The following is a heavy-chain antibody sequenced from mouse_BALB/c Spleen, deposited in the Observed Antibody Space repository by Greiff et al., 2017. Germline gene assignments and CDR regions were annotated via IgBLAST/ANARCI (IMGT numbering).Heavy chain of an antibody. Sequence: DVQLQESGAELVRSGASVKLSCTASGFNIKDYYMHWVQQRPEQGLEWIGWIDPENGDTEYAPKFQGKATMTADTSSNTAYLQLSSLTSEDTAVYYCNVPDYRYDGYWYFDGWGAGTTVTVSS. D-gene: IGHD2-14*01. J-gene: IGHJ1*01. V-gene: IGHV14-4*02. CDR2: IDPENGDT. CDR1: GFNIKDYY. CDR3: NVPDYRYDGYWYFDG.